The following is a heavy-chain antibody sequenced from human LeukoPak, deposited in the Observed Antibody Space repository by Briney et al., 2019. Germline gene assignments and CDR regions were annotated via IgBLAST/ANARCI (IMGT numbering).Heavy chain of an antibody. CDR2: ISAYNGNT. V-gene: IGHV1-18*04. CDR1: GHTFTSYG. CDR3: ARDSDGERVSWFDP. Sequence: ASVKVSCKASGHTFTSYGISWVRQAPGQGLEWMGWISAYNGNTNYAQKLQGRVTMTTDTSTSTAYMELRSLRSDDTAVYYCARDSDGERVSWFDPWGQGTLVTVSS. J-gene: IGHJ5*02. D-gene: IGHD5-24*01.